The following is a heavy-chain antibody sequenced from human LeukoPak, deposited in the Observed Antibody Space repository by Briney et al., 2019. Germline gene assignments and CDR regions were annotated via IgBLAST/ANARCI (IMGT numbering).Heavy chain of an antibody. J-gene: IGHJ6*02. CDR1: GFIFSSYA. CDR2: ISGSGGST. CDR3: AKDPYYYDSSGYGYGMDV. Sequence: PGGSLRLSCAASGFIFSSYAMAWVRQAPGKGLEWVSTISGSGGSTHYADSVKGRFTISRDNSKNTLYLQMNSLRAEDTAVYYCAKDPYYYDSSGYGYGMDVWGQGTTVTVSS. V-gene: IGHV3-23*01. D-gene: IGHD3-22*01.